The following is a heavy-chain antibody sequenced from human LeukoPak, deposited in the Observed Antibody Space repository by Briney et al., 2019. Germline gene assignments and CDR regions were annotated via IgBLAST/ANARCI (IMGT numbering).Heavy chain of an antibody. V-gene: IGHV1-2*06. CDR3: ARVSAMAGTGRYFDY. CDR1: GYTFTGYY. D-gene: IGHD6-19*01. CDR2: INPNSGGT. Sequence: GASVKVSCKASGYTFTGYYMHWVRQAPGQGLEWMGRINPNSGGTNYAQKFQGRVTMTRDTSISTAYMELSRLRSDDTAVYYCARVSAMAGTGRYFDYWGQGTLVTVSS. J-gene: IGHJ4*02.